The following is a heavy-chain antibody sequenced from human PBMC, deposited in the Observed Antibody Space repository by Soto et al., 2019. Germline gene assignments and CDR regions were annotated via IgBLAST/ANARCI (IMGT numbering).Heavy chain of an antibody. Sequence: EVQMMESGGNLVHPGGSLRLSCVVSGFSVTSHYMNWVRQAPGKGLEWVSIIYTGDNRNYAGSVRGRFTISRDNSENTLYLQMDRLTVEDTAVYFCARSSGWNRLDYWGLGTLVTVSS. J-gene: IGHJ4*02. CDR2: IYTGDNR. CDR1: GFSVTSHY. V-gene: IGHV3-66*01. D-gene: IGHD6-19*01. CDR3: ARSSGWNRLDY.